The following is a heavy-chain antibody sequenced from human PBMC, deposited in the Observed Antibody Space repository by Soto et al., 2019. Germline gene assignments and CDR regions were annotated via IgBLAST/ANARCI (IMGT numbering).Heavy chain of an antibody. D-gene: IGHD3-10*01. CDR3: ARQGFGPLHGLVDV. CDR1: GGSISSYY. J-gene: IGHJ6*02. Sequence: QVQLQESGPGLVKPSETLSLSCTVSGGSISSYYWSWFRQSPGKRMEWIGYVHHSWGSSYNPSLQSRLAISPAPSKSQFSLKVTSVTATDTAVYYCARQGFGPLHGLVDVWGQGTTVTVSS. CDR2: VHHSWGS. V-gene: IGHV4-59*08.